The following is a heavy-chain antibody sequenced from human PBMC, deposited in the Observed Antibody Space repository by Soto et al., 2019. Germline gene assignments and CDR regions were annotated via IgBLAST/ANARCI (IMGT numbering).Heavy chain of an antibody. J-gene: IGHJ6*02. Sequence: QLQLQESGPGLVKPSETLSLTCTVSGGSISSSSYWGWIRQPPGKGLEWIGSIYSIGSTYYNPSLKSRVPISVDTSKNQFSLKLSSVTAADTAVYYRRRSSRYSTDVWGQGTTVTVSS. D-gene: IGHD6-13*01. CDR1: GGSISSSSY. CDR2: IYSIGST. CDR3: RRSSRYSTDV. V-gene: IGHV4-39*01.